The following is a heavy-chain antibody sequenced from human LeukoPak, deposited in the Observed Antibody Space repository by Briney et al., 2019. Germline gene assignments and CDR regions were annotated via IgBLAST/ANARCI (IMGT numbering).Heavy chain of an antibody. CDR1: GFTFNSYA. Sequence: GGPLRLSCAASGFTFNSYAMNWVRQAPGKGLEWVSAISGSGGNTYYADSVKGRFTISRDNSKNTLYLQMNSLRAEDTAVYFCARENYFDSSDFLAHWGQGTLVTVSS. J-gene: IGHJ1*01. CDR2: ISGSGGNT. D-gene: IGHD3-22*01. CDR3: ARENYFDSSDFLAH. V-gene: IGHV3-23*01.